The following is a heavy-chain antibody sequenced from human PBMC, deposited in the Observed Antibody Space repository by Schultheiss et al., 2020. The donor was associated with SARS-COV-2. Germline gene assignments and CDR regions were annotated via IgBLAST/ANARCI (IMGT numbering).Heavy chain of an antibody. CDR1: GGSFSGYY. CDR2: IYYSGST. V-gene: IGHV4-34*09. D-gene: IGHD6-6*01. Sequence: SQTLSLTCAVYGGSFSGYYWSWIRQHPGKGLEWIGSIYYSGSTYYNPSLKSRVTISVDTSKNQFSLKLSSVTAADTAVYYCARDLLSSSHRGPFDYWGQGTLVTVSS. J-gene: IGHJ4*02. CDR3: ARDLLSSSHRGPFDY.